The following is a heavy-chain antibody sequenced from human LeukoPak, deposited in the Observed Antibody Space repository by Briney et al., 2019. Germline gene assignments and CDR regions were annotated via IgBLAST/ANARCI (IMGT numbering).Heavy chain of an antibody. Sequence: GGSLRLSCAASGFTVSSNYMSWVRQAPGKGMEWVSVIYSVGSTYYADSVKGRFTIPRDNSKNTLYLQMNSLRAEDTAVYYCARDLAAAGSDYWGQGTLVTVSS. CDR1: GFTVSSNY. V-gene: IGHV3-66*01. CDR3: ARDLAAAGSDY. J-gene: IGHJ4*02. D-gene: IGHD6-13*01. CDR2: IYSVGST.